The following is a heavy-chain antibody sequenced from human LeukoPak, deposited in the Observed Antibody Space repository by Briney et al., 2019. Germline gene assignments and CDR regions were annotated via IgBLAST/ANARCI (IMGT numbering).Heavy chain of an antibody. CDR3: ARLTGGTNYPDF. D-gene: IGHD3-10*01. J-gene: IGHJ4*02. CDR2: IYTGGGT. V-gene: IGHV3-53*01. CDR1: GFTVSSKH. Sequence: GGSLRLSCAASGFTVSSKHMSWVRQAPGKGLEWVSVIYTGGGTFYADSVKGRFTISRDNSKNTLYLQMNSLRVEDTAVYFCARLTGGTNYPDFGGQGTLSPSPQ.